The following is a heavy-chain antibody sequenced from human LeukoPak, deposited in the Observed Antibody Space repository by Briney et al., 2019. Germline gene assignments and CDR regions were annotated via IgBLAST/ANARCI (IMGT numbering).Heavy chain of an antibody. CDR3: AIAKGELWLNRATLY. V-gene: IGHV3-21*01. D-gene: IGHD5-18*01. CDR2: ISSSSSYI. J-gene: IGHJ4*02. CDR1: GFTFSSYS. Sequence: GGSLRLSCAASGFTFSSYSMNWVRQAPGKGLEWVSSISSSSSYIYYADSVKGRFTISRDNAKNSLYLQMNSLRAEDTAVYYCAIAKGELWLNRATLYWGQGTLVTVPS.